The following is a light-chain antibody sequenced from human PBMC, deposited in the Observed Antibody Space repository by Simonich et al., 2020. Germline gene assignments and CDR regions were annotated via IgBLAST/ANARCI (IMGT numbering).Light chain of an antibody. V-gene: IGLV2-14*03. J-gene: IGLJ3*02. CDR1: SRDVGGYNY. CDR3: SSYTSSSTWV. CDR2: DVS. Sequence: QSALTQPASVSGSPGQSITISCTGTSRDVGGYNYVSGYQPHPGKAPQLIIYDVSNRPSGVSNRFSGSKSGNTASLTISGLQAEDEADYYCSSYTSSSTWVFGGGTKLTVL.